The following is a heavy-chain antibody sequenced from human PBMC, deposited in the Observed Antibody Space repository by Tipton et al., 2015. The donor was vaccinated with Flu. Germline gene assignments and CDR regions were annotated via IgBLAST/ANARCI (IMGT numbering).Heavy chain of an antibody. D-gene: IGHD1-26*01. CDR1: GFRFSNYW. J-gene: IGHJ6*02. CDR2: IKQDGSEK. CDR3: ARDREGPDYYHYGMDV. V-gene: IGHV3-7*01. Sequence: SLRLSCAASGFRFSNYWLSWVRQTPGKGLEWVANIKQDGSEKYYVDSLKGRFTISRDNAKNSLYLQMNSLRAEDTAVYYCARDREGPDYYHYGMDVWGQGTTVTVSS.